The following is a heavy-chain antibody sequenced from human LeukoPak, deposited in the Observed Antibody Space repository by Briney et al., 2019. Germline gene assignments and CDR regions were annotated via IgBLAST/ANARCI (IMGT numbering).Heavy chain of an antibody. V-gene: IGHV3-48*03. CDR3: ARAGIAARHFDY. Sequence: GGSLRLSCAASGFTFSSYEMNWVRQAPGKGLEWVSYISSSGSTIYYADSVKGRFTISRDNAKNSLYLQMNSLRAEDTAVYYCARAGIAARHFDYWGQGTLVTVSS. CDR1: GFTFSSYE. D-gene: IGHD6-6*01. CDR2: ISSSGSTI. J-gene: IGHJ4*02.